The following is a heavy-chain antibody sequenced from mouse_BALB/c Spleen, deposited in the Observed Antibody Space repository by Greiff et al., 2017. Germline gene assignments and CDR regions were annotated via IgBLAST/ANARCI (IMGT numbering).Heavy chain of an antibody. D-gene: IGHD1-1*01. CDR1: GFTFSSYG. V-gene: IGHV5-6*02. CDR3: ARHIHYYGSSVGYFDV. CDR2: ISSGGSYT. J-gene: IGHJ1*01. Sequence: EVKLVESGGDLVKPGGSLKLSCAASGFTFSSYGMSWVRQTPDKRLEWVATISSGGSYTYYPDSVKGRFTISRDNAKNTLYLQMSSLKSEDTAMYYCARHIHYYGSSVGYFDVWGAGTTVTVSA.